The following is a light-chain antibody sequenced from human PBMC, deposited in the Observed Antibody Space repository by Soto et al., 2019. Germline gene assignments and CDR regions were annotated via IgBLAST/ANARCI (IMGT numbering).Light chain of an antibody. CDR2: DVS. CDR1: SSGVGAYNY. J-gene: IGLJ1*01. Sequence: QSALTQPRSVSGSPGQTVTISCTGTSSGVGAYNYVSWYQQHPGKAPKVMIYDVSKRPSGVPDRFSGSKSGNTASLTISGLQAEDEADYYCCSHAGSYTYVFGTGTKVTVL. CDR3: CSHAGSYTYV. V-gene: IGLV2-11*01.